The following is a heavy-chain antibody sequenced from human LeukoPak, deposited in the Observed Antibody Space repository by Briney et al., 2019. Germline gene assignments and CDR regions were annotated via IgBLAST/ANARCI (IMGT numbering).Heavy chain of an antibody. D-gene: IGHD6-19*01. CDR2: INHSGST. Sequence: SETLSLTCAVYGGSFSGYYWSWIRQPPGKGLDWIGEINHSGSTNYNPSLKSRVTISVDTSKNQFSLKLSSVTAADTAVYYCARGRTRGSGWYPPPPYFDYWGQGTLVTVSS. CDR3: ARGRTRGSGWYPPPPYFDY. CDR1: GGSFSGYY. J-gene: IGHJ4*02. V-gene: IGHV4-34*01.